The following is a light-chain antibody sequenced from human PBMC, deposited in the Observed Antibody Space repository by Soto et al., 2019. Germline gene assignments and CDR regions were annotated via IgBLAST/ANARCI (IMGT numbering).Light chain of an antibody. CDR1: RSDIGAYNF. CDR2: DVN. CDR3: TSWTTSTTMI. J-gene: IGLJ2*01. V-gene: IGLV2-14*03. Sequence: QSVLTQPASVSGSPGQSITISCTGTRSDIGAYNFVSWYQQHPGKAPKLILYDVNIRPSGVSNRFSGSKSGNTASLTISGLQAEHEADYYCTSWTTSTTMIFGGGTKVTVL.